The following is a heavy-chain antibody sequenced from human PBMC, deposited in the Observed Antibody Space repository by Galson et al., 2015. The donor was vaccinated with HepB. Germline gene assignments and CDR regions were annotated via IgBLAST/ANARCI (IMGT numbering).Heavy chain of an antibody. J-gene: IGHJ6*03. Sequence: LVKVSCKASGYSFTGYYIHWVRQAPGQGLEWMGRINPSSGGTNYAQKFQGRVTMTRDTSISTAYMELSRLRSDDTAIYYCAKIRGYSGYGDYSYYVGVWGKGTTVSVSS. CDR2: INPSSGGT. CDR1: GYSFTGYY. V-gene: IGHV1-2*06. CDR3: AKIRGYSGYGDYSYYVGV. D-gene: IGHD5-12*01.